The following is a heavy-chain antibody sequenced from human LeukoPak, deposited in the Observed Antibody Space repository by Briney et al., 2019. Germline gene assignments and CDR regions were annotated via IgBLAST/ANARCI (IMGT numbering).Heavy chain of an antibody. D-gene: IGHD3/OR15-3a*01. Sequence: PSETLSLTCAVSGDSINSNNYYWGWIRQTPGKGLGWIGSIYYSGTTYYNPSLRSRVTISFDTSRDQFSLRLRSVTAADTAVYSCARAPIMIFGLNYHYMDVWGKGTTVTVS. CDR2: IYYSGTT. V-gene: IGHV4-39*07. CDR1: GDSINSNNYY. J-gene: IGHJ6*03. CDR3: ARAPIMIFGLNYHYMDV.